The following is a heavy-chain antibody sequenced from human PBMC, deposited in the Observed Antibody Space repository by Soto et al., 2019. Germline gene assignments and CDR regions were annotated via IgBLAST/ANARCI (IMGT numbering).Heavy chain of an antibody. CDR2: INAGSGDT. D-gene: IGHD3-9*01. V-gene: IGHV1-3*01. Sequence: ASVKVSCTASGYTFSAYAIHWVRQAPGQGLQWVGWINAGSGDTRYSPKFQGRLIITRDTSASTAYMELSSLRPNDTAMFYCVTSDWAWWGQGTLVTVSS. J-gene: IGHJ4*02. CDR3: VTSDWAW. CDR1: GYTFSAYA.